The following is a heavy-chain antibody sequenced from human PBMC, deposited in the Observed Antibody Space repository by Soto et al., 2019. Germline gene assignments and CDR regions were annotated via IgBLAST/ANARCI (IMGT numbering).Heavy chain of an antibody. J-gene: IGHJ6*03. CDR3: ARGGAGTTFFQFYYYMDV. V-gene: IGHV4-34*01. D-gene: IGHD1-7*01. CDR1: GLSFSGYY. CDR2: INHSGST. Sequence: SETLSLTCAFYGLSFSGYYWILIRQPPGKGLEWIGEINHSGSTNYNPSLKSRVTISVDTSKNQFSLKLSSVTAADTAVYYCARGGAGTTFFQFYYYMDVWGKGTTVTVSS.